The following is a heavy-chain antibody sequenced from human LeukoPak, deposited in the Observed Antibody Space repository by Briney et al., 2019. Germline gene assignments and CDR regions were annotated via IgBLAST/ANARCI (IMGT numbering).Heavy chain of an antibody. CDR3: ARDSGYSYGQTYYYYMDV. CDR1: GYTFTSYG. Sequence: ASVKVSCKASGYTFTSYGISWVRQAPGQGPEWMGWISAYNGNTNYAQKLQGRVTMTTDTSTSTAYMELRSLRSDDTAVYYCARDSGYSYGQTYYYYMDVWGKGTTVTISS. D-gene: IGHD5-18*01. CDR2: ISAYNGNT. J-gene: IGHJ6*03. V-gene: IGHV1-18*01.